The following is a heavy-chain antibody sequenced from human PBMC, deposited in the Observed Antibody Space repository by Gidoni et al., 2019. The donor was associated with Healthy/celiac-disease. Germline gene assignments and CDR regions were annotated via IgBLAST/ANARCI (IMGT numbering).Heavy chain of an antibody. CDR3: ARRASRGAMVRGGKSGRFDP. Sequence: QVQLQQWGAGLLKPSETLSLTCAVYGGSFSGYYWSVLRQPPGQGLEWIGEINHSGSTNYNPSLKSRVAISVDTSKNQFSLKLSSVTAADTAVYYCARRASRGAMVRGGKSGRFDPWGQGTLVTVSS. V-gene: IGHV4-34*01. CDR2: INHSGST. D-gene: IGHD3-10*01. J-gene: IGHJ5*02. CDR1: GGSFSGYY.